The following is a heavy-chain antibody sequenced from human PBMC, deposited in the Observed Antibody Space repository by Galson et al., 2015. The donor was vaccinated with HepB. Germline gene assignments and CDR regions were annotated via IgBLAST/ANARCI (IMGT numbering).Heavy chain of an antibody. CDR3: ARSVGSLSTTDYMDV. CDR1: GGAFRSGGAHY. D-gene: IGHD1-1*01. CDR2: IYYSGTT. J-gene: IGHJ6*03. V-gene: IGHV4-31*11. Sequence: TLSLTCAVSGGAFRSGGAHYWSWIRQHPGKGLEWIGHIYYSGTTSYSPSLKSRLTISIDTSKNQFSLKLSSVTAADTAVYLCARSVGSLSTTDYMDVWGKGTTVTVSS.